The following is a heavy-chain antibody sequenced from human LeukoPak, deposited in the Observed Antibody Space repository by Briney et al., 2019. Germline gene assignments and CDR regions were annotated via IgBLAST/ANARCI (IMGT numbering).Heavy chain of an antibody. CDR3: AKDHLAYCGGDCYYNY. J-gene: IGHJ4*02. Sequence: PGGSLRLSCAASGFTFSSYGMSWVRQAPGKGLEWVSAISGSGGSTYYADSVKGRFTISRDNSKYTLYLQMNSLRAEDTAVYYCAKDHLAYCGGDCYYNYWGQGTLVTVSS. CDR2: ISGSGGST. V-gene: IGHV3-23*01. D-gene: IGHD2-21*02. CDR1: GFTFSSYG.